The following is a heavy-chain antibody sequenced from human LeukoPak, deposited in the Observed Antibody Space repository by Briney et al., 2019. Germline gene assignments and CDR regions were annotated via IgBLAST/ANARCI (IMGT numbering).Heavy chain of an antibody. Sequence: PGGSLRLSCAASGFTFSSYSMNWVRQAPGKGLEWVAIIWYDGSYKNYADSVKGRFTISRDNSKNTLYLQMNSLRAEDTAVYYCARDFPSPDRFGTIDYWGQGTLVTVSS. D-gene: IGHD1-1*01. V-gene: IGHV3-33*08. CDR3: ARDFPSPDRFGTIDY. CDR1: GFTFSSYS. J-gene: IGHJ4*02. CDR2: IWYDGSYK.